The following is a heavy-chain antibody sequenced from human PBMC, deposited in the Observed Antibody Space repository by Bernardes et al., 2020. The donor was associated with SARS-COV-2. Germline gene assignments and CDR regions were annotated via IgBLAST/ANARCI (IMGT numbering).Heavy chain of an antibody. CDR3: AREAEFRSLDLPAKPVIDY. J-gene: IGHJ4*02. CDR1: GGTFSSYF. CDR2: ISPMLGLT. D-gene: IGHD3-3*01. Sequence: SVKVSCKASGGTFSSYFIIWVRQAPGQGLEWMGRISPMLGLTNYAQKFQGRVTITADKSTNTAYMDLSSLRSEDTAVYFCAREAEFRSLDLPAKPVIDYWGQGTLVSVSS. V-gene: IGHV1-69*04.